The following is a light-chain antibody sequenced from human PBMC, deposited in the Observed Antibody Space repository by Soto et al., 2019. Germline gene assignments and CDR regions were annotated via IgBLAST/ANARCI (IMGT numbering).Light chain of an antibody. CDR3: QQYVRPYT. CDR2: EAS. CDR1: QNIAQY. V-gene: IGKV1-5*03. Sequence: DNQMAQSPSTLSASVGDRVPIACRANQNIAQYLAWYQQKPGQAPKLLISEASILEHGVPPRFAGSGSGTDFTLTITDLQPDDFATYFCQQYVRPYTFGQGTNVEI. J-gene: IGKJ2*01.